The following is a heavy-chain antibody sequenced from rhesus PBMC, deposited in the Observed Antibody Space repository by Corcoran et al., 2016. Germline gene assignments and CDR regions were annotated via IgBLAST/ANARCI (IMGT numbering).Heavy chain of an antibody. Sequence: QLQLQESGPGLVKPSETLSLTCAVSGGSISSNWWNWIRQPPGKGLDWIGRISGSGRTTRYTPSLKSRVTISTDTSKNQLSLKLISVTAADTAVYYCTQSGYLDYWGQGVLVTVSS. V-gene: IGHV4-173*01. CDR2: ISGSGRTT. D-gene: IGHD3S6*01. CDR1: GGSISSNW. J-gene: IGHJ4*01. CDR3: TQSGYLDY.